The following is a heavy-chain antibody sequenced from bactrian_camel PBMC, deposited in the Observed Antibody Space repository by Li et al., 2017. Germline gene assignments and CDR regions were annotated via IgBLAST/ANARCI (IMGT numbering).Heavy chain of an antibody. CDR1: GGTFDYSQMAWLPD. V-gene: IGHV3S63*01. CDR2: NTSDGST. J-gene: IGHJ4*01. CDR3: TRGWGSPGKL. D-gene: IGHD5*01. Sequence: HVQLVESGGGSVQAGGSLTLSCTASGGTFDYSQMAWLPDMAWYRQAPGNECELVSWNTSDGSTHYTDSVKGRFTISQDNSKATMYLRMSSLKPEDTAMYYCTRGWGSPGKLRGQGTQVTVS.